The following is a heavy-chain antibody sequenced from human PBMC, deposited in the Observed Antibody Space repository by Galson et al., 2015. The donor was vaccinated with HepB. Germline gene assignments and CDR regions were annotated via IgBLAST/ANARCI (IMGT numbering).Heavy chain of an antibody. CDR1: GFTFTSSA. Sequence: SVKVSCKASGFTFTSSAVQWVRQARGQRLEWIGWIVVGSGNTNYAQKFQERVTITRDMSTSTAYMELSSLRSEDTAVYYCAAGGLMGSGWYYFDYWGQGTLVTVSS. CDR3: AAGGLMGSGWYYFDY. D-gene: IGHD6-19*01. V-gene: IGHV1-58*01. CDR2: IVVGSGNT. J-gene: IGHJ4*02.